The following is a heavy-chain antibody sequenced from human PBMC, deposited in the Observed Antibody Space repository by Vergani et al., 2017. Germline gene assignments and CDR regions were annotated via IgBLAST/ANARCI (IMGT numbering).Heavy chain of an antibody. CDR1: GGSFTSYH. D-gene: IGHD4-11*01. CDR2: IDHTGRP. V-gene: IGHV4-34*01. CDR3: ARVNTETNCHLYYYYYMDV. J-gene: IGHJ6*03. Sequence: QVQLQQWGGGLLKPSETLSLTCVVNGGSFTSYHWTWIRQSPGEGLEWVGDIDHTGRPDYNPSLKSRLTMSVDKSRNQFSLTLNSVTATDTAIYLCARVNTETNCHLYYYYYMDVWGQGTAVTVS.